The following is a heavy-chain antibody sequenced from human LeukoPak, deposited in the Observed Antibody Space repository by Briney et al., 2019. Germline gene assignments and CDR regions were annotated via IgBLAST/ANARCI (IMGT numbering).Heavy chain of an antibody. CDR1: GFTFSSYG. CDR2: IWHDGSNK. Sequence: GGSLRLSCAASGFTFSSYGMHWVRQAPGKGLEWVAVIWHDGSNKYYADSVKGRFTISRDNPKNTLYLQMNSLRAEDTAVYYCASPLYSSGWYLYGMDVWGQGTTVTVSS. J-gene: IGHJ6*02. D-gene: IGHD6-19*01. CDR3: ASPLYSSGWYLYGMDV. V-gene: IGHV3-33*01.